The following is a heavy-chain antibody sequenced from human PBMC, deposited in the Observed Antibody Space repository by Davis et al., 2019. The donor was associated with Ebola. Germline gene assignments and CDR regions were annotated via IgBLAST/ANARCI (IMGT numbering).Heavy chain of an antibody. D-gene: IGHD3-3*01. J-gene: IGHJ6*02. V-gene: IGHV1-69*06. Sequence: AASVQVSCKASGGTFSSYAISWVRQAPGQGLEWMGGIIPIFGTANYAQKFQGRVTITADKSTSTAYMELSSLRSEDTAVYYSARNTIPGHRYYYYGMDVWGQGTTVTVSS. CDR3: ARNTIPGHRYYYYGMDV. CDR2: IIPIFGTA. CDR1: GGTFSSYA.